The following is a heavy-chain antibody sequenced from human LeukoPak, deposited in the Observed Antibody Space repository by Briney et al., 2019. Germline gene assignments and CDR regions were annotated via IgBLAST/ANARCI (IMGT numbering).Heavy chain of an antibody. CDR2: ISGSGGST. CDR1: GFIFSSYA. Sequence: AGGSLRLSCAASGFIFSSYAMSWVRQAPGKGLEWLSTISGSGGSTYDADSVKGRFTISRDNSKNTLYLQMNSLRAEDTAIYYCAKMETSSGWAAGVWGQGTTVTVSS. J-gene: IGHJ6*02. V-gene: IGHV3-23*01. D-gene: IGHD6-19*01. CDR3: AKMETSSGWAAGV.